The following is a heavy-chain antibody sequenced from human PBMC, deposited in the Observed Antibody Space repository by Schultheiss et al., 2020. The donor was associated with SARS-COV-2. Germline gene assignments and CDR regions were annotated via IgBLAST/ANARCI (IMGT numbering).Heavy chain of an antibody. CDR1: GFTFSSYG. CDR3: TTVVVVAGYYYYGMDV. Sequence: GGSLRLSCAASGFTFSSYGMHWVRQAPGKGLEWVGRIKSKTDGGTTDYAAPVKGRFTISRDDSKNTLYLQMNSLKTEDTAVYYCTTVVVVAGYYYYGMDVWGQGTTVTVSS. J-gene: IGHJ6*02. D-gene: IGHD2-15*01. CDR2: IKSKTDGGTT. V-gene: IGHV3-15*01.